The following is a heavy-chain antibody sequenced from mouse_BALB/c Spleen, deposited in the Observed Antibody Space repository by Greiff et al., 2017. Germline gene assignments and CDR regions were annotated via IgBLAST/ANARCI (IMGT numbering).Heavy chain of an antibody. D-gene: IGHD2-1*01. Sequence: EVQLQQSGTVLARPGASVKMSCKASGYTFTSYWMHWVKQRPGQGLEWIGAIYPGNSDTSYNQKFKGKAKLTAVTSTSTAYMELSSLTNEDSAVYYCRGGNYVGAMDYWGQGTSVTVSS. J-gene: IGHJ4*01. CDR2: IYPGNSDT. CDR1: GYTFTSYW. CDR3: RGGNYVGAMDY. V-gene: IGHV1-5*01.